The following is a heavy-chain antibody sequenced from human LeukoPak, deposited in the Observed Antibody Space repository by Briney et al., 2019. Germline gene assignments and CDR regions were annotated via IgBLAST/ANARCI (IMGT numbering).Heavy chain of an antibody. Sequence: SETLSLTCTVSGGSISTYYWSWIRQPPGKGLEWVGYIYYSGSTNYNPSLKSRVTISLDTSKNHFSLNLRSVTAADTAVYYCARSYNSQGYYYYGMDVWGQGTTVTVSS. V-gene: IGHV4-59*01. J-gene: IGHJ6*02. CDR2: IYYSGST. CDR1: GGSISTYY. D-gene: IGHD1-1*01. CDR3: ARSYNSQGYYYYGMDV.